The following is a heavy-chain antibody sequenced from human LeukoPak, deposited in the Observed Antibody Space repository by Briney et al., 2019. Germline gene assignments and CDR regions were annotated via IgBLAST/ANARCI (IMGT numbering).Heavy chain of an antibody. D-gene: IGHD3-10*01. J-gene: IGHJ3*02. CDR3: AGPPQASSFDI. Sequence: GGSLRLSCAVSGFTFSGFSMSWVRQAPGKGLEWVAKMNEYGSEIFYVDSVKGRFTISRDNAKNSLYLQMNRLRAEDTAVYYCAGPPQASSFDIWGQGTMVTVSS. CDR2: MNEYGSEI. CDR1: GFTFSGFS. V-gene: IGHV3-7*01.